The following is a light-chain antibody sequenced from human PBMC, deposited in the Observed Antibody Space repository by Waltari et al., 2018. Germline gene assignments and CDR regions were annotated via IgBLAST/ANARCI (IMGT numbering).Light chain of an antibody. CDR3: QQANDFPYT. CDR1: QAISSW. V-gene: IGKV1-12*01. CDR2: AAS. Sequence: DIQMTQSPSSVSASVGDRVTITCRARQAISSWLAWYQQKPGKAPELLIYAASSLQSAVPSRFSGSGSGTDFSLTIISLQPEDFATYYCQQANDFPYTFGQGTKLEIK. J-gene: IGKJ2*01.